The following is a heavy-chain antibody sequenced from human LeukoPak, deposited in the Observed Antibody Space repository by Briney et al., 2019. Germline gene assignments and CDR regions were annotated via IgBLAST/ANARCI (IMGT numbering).Heavy chain of an antibody. J-gene: IGHJ4*02. CDR3: ARGRSRAVLPGGDY. Sequence: WASVKVSCKASGGTFSSYAISWVRQAPGQGLEWMGRIIPILGIANYAQKFQGRVTITADKSTSTAYMELSSLRSEDTAVYYCARGRSRAVLPGGDYWGQGTLVTVSS. D-gene: IGHD2/OR15-2a*01. CDR2: IIPILGIA. V-gene: IGHV1-69*04. CDR1: GGTFSSYA.